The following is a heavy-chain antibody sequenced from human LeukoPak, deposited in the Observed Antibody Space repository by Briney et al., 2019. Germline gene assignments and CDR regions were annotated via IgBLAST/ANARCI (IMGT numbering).Heavy chain of an antibody. J-gene: IGHJ2*01. CDR1: GGSISSSSYY. CDR2: VYYSVST. Sequence: PSETLSLTCTVSGGSISSSSYYWGWIRQPPGKGLEWTGSVYYSVSTYYNPSLKCRITISVDTSKNQFSLKLSSVTAADTAVYYCALAASDSSGYYILTIGLYFELWGRGTLVTVSS. CDR3: ALAASDSSGYYILTIGLYFEL. V-gene: IGHV4-39*01. D-gene: IGHD3-22*01.